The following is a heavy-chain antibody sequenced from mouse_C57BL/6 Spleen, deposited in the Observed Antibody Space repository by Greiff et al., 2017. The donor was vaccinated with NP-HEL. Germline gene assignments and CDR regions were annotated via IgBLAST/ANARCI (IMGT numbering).Heavy chain of an antibody. D-gene: IGHD2-14*01. V-gene: IGHV1-18*01. CDR3: ARWGVLAWFAY. J-gene: IGHJ3*01. Sequence: EVQVVESGPELVKPGASVKIPCKASGYTFTDYNMDWVKQSHGKSLEWIGDINPNNGGTIYNQKFKGKATLTVDKSSSTAYMELRSLTSEDTAVYYCARWGVLAWFAYWGQGTLVTVSA. CDR1: GYTFTDYN. CDR2: INPNNGGT.